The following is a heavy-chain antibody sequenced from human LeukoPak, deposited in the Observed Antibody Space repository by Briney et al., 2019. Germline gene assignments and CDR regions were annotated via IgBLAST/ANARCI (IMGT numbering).Heavy chain of an antibody. J-gene: IGHJ3*02. D-gene: IGHD1-26*01. CDR2: INPDIGAT. V-gene: IGHV1-2*02. CDR3: ARDPAEGDHAFDS. CDR1: RYTFTGYY. Sequence: ASVKVSCKASRYTFTGYYMHWVRQAPRQGLEWMGWINPDIGATNYAQKFQGRVTLTRDTSTRTAYMELSRLRSDDTAVYYCARDPAEGDHAFDSWGQGTMITVSS.